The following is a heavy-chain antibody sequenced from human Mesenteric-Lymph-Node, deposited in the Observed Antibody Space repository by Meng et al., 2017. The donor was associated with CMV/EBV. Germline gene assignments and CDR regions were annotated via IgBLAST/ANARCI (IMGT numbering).Heavy chain of an antibody. J-gene: IGHJ4*02. V-gene: IGHV4-39*07. CDR1: GGSINNSFYY. CDR3: ASNSNYYDTVPDY. Sequence: SETLSLTCTVSGGSINNSFYYWGWIRQPPGKGLEWIGTVYYSGSTYYNPSLKSRVTISIDTSKNQFSLKLRSVTAADTAVYYCASNSNYYDTVPDYWGQGTLVTVSS. CDR2: VYYSGST. D-gene: IGHD3-22*01.